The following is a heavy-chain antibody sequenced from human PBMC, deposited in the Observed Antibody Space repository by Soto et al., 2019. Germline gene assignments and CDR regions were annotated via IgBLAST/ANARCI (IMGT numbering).Heavy chain of an antibody. Sequence: SETLSLTCTVSGGSISSYYWSWIRQPPGKGLEWIGYIYYSGSTNYNPSLKSRVTISVDTSKNQFSLKLSSVTAADTAVYYCARGGDGYIGRWSYYYFDYWGQGTLVTVSS. D-gene: IGHD5-12*01. CDR1: GGSISSYY. J-gene: IGHJ4*02. V-gene: IGHV4-59*01. CDR2: IYYSGST. CDR3: ARGGDGYIGRWSYYYFDY.